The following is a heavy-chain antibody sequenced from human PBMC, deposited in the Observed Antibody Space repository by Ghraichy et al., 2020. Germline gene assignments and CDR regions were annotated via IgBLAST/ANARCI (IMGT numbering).Heavy chain of an antibody. Sequence: LSLTCAASGFTFSSSWMSWVRQAPGKGLEWVANIKQDGSEKSYVDSVKGRFTISRDNAKSSLFLQMNSLRAEDTAVYYCARAPRPLRFLEWYYYMDVWGKGTTVTVSS. D-gene: IGHD3-3*01. J-gene: IGHJ6*03. V-gene: IGHV3-7*01. CDR3: ARAPRPLRFLEWYYYMDV. CDR2: IKQDGSEK. CDR1: GFTFSSSW.